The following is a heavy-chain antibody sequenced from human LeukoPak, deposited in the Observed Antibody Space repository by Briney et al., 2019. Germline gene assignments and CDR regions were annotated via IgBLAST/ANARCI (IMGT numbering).Heavy chain of an antibody. D-gene: IGHD3-16*02. V-gene: IGHV4-34*01. CDR3: ARERAHYDYVWGSYRPKTFDY. Sequence: SETLSLTCAVYGGSFSGYYWSWIRQPPGKGLEWIGEIYHSGSTNYNPSLKSRVTISVDESKNQFSLKLSSVSAADTAVYYCARERAHYDYVWGSYRPKTFDYWGQGTLVTVSS. CDR1: GGSFSGYY. J-gene: IGHJ4*02. CDR2: IYHSGST.